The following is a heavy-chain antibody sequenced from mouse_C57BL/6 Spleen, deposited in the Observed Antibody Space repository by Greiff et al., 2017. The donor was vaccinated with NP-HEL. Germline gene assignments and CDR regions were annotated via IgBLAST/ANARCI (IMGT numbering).Heavy chain of an antibody. J-gene: IGHJ1*03. V-gene: IGHV1-63*01. CDR3: ARRLGNYEGYFDV. CDR1: GYTFTNYW. CDR2: IYPGGGST. Sequence: VQLQQSGAELVRPGTSVKMSCKASGYTFTNYWIGWAKQRPGHGLEWIGDIYPGGGSTNYNEKFKGKATLTADKSSSTAYMQFSSLTSEDSAIYYCARRLGNYEGYFDVWGTGTTVTVSS. D-gene: IGHD2-1*01.